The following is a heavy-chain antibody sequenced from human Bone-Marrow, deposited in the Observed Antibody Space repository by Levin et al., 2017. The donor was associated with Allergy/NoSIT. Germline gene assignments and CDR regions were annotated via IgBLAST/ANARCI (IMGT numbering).Heavy chain of an antibody. V-gene: IGHV4-39*07. CDR3: ARDLPDGGQNGFES. CDR2: LLYDGSA. J-gene: IGHJ4*02. Sequence: SETLSLTCTVSGGSISSSRYYWGWIRQTPGKGLEWIGSLLYDGSAYYNPSLRSRITMSLDTSKSQFSLELHSVTAADTAIYYCARDLPDGGQNGFESWGRGILVTVSS. D-gene: IGHD4-23*01. CDR1: GGSISSSRYY.